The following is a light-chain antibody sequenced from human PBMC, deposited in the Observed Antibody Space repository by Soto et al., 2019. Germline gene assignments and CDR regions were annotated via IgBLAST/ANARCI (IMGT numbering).Light chain of an antibody. Sequence: QSVLTQPPSVSGAPGQRVTFSCTGSSSKIGAGFDVHWYQQLPRTAPKLLIYSNNNRPSGVPDRFSVSRSATSASLAITGLQAADEADYYCQSYDSSLSAYVFGTGTKLTVL. CDR3: QSYDSSLSAYV. CDR2: SNN. CDR1: SSKIGAGFD. J-gene: IGLJ1*01. V-gene: IGLV1-40*01.